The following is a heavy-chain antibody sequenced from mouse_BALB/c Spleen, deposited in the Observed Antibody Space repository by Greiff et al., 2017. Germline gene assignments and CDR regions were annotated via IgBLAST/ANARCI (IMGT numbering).Heavy chain of an antibody. V-gene: IGHV5-6*02. CDR3: ARRAFGFDY. CDR2: ISSGGSYT. Sequence: EVMLVESGGDLVKPGGSLKLSCAASGFTFSSYGMSWVRQTPDKRLEWVATISSGGSYTYYPDSVKGRFTISRDNAKNTLYLQMSSLKSEDTAMYYCARRAFGFDYWGQGTTLTVSS. CDR1: GFTFSSYG. J-gene: IGHJ2*01.